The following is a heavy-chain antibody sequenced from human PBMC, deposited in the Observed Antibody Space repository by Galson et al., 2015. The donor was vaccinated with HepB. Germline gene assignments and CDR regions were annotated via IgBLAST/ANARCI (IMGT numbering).Heavy chain of an antibody. CDR2: VNPNSGNT. Sequence: SVKVSCKASGYTFTSYDINWVRQATGQGLEWMGWVNPNSGNTGYAQKFQGRVTMTRNTSISTAYMELSSLRSEDTAVYYCARGLAAAGTVGWFDPWGQGTLVTVSS. CDR1: GYTFTSYD. J-gene: IGHJ5*02. CDR3: ARGLAAAGTVGWFDP. V-gene: IGHV1-8*01. D-gene: IGHD6-13*01.